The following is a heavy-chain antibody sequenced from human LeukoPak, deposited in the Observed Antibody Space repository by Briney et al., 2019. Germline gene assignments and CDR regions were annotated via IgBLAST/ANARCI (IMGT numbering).Heavy chain of an antibody. CDR3: ARVPIEWSNLYFDY. J-gene: IGHJ4*02. CDR2: INPNTGAT. CDR1: GYTLSDYY. V-gene: IGHV1-2*02. D-gene: IGHD2-8*01. Sequence: ASVKVSCKASGYTLSDYYDHWVRQAPGQGLEWMGMINPNTGATKTAQKFQGRVTMTGDTSINTASMELTSLTSGDAAVYYCARVPIEWSNLYFDYWGQGIHVTVSS.